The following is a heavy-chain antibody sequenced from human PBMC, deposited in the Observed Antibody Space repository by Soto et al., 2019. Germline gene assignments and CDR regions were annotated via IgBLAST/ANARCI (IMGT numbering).Heavy chain of an antibody. J-gene: IGHJ5*02. CDR1: GGSISSGGYS. Sequence: PSETLSLTCAVSGGSISSGGYSWSWIRQPPGKGLEWIGYIYHSGSTYYNPSRKSRVTISVDRSKNQFSLKLSSVTAADTAVYYCARTMIVVVTKRSYWFDPWGQGILVTVSS. D-gene: IGHD3-22*01. V-gene: IGHV4-30-2*01. CDR3: ARTMIVVVTKRSYWFDP. CDR2: IYHSGST.